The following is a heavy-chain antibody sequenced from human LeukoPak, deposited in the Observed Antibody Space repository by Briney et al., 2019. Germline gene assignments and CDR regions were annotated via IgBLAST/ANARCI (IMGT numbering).Heavy chain of an antibody. CDR1: GFTFSSYS. Sequence: GGSLRLSCAASGFTFSSYSMNWVRQAPGKGLEWVSSISSSSYIYYADSVKGRFTISRDNAKNSLYLQMNSLRAEDTAVYYCARDLTAYCGGDCKSPFDPWGQGTLVTVSS. V-gene: IGHV3-21*01. J-gene: IGHJ5*02. CDR3: ARDLTAYCGGDCKSPFDP. D-gene: IGHD2-21*02. CDR2: ISSSSYI.